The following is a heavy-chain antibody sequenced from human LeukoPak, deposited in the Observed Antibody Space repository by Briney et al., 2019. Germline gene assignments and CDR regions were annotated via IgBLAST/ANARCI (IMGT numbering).Heavy chain of an antibody. V-gene: IGHV1-2*02. D-gene: IGHD1-26*01. Sequence: GASVKVSCKASGYSFTDYYMHWMRQAPGQGLEWMGWINPNSGAANSAQKFQGRVTMTRDTSIRAAHMELRRLKSDDTAVYYCARALPHSGTSLGVDFDYWGQGTLVTVSS. CDR1: GYSFTDYY. J-gene: IGHJ4*02. CDR2: INPNSGAA. CDR3: ARALPHSGTSLGVDFDY.